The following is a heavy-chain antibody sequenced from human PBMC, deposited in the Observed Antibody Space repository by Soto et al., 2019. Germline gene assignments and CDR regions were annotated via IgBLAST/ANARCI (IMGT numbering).Heavy chain of an antibody. CDR2: INDRGSI. V-gene: IGHV4-34*01. CDR3: ARESHDILTGPHWVWYFDL. CDR1: GGSFSGYY. D-gene: IGHD3-9*01. J-gene: IGHJ2*01. Sequence: QVQLQQWGAGPLRPLETLSLTCGVSGGSFSGYYWAWIRQSPGKGLEWIGEINDRGSIDYNPSLKSRASISVNTSKNHYYLNLRSVPAADTAVYYCARESHDILTGPHWVWYFDLLGRGTLVTVSS.